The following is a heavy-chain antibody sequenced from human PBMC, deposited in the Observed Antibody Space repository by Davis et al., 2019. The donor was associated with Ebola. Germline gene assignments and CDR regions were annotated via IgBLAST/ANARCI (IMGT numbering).Heavy chain of an antibody. CDR2: IYSGGST. J-gene: IGHJ6*02. CDR3: AKGGYCSGGSCYLRNFYYYGMDV. V-gene: IGHV3-53*01. CDR1: GFTVSSNY. D-gene: IGHD2-15*01. Sequence: GESLKISCAASGFTVSSNYMSWVRQAPGKGLEWVSVIYSGGSTYYADSVKGRFTISRDDSKNTVNLQMNSLRAEDTAVYYCAKGGYCSGGSCYLRNFYYYGMDVWGQGTTVTVSS.